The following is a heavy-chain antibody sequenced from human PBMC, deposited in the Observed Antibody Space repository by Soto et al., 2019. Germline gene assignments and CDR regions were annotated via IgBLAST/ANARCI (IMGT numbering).Heavy chain of an antibody. CDR1: GFTFSSYA. CDR2: ISINGGST. J-gene: IGHJ4*02. Sequence: GGSLRLSCAASGFTFSSYAMHWVRQAPGKGLEYVSSISINGGSTHYADSVKGRFTTSRDNSRNTQYLQMISLRADDTAVYYCVKGEFYYDSSAYYPFESCGQGTLVTVSS. D-gene: IGHD3-22*01. V-gene: IGHV3-64D*06. CDR3: VKGEFYYDSSAYYPFES.